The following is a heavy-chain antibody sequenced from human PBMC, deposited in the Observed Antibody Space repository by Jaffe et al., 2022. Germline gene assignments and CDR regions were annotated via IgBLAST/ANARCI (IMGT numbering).Heavy chain of an antibody. V-gene: IGHV3-20*01. D-gene: IGHD3-3*01. CDR1: GFTFDDYG. Sequence: EVQLVESGGGVVRPGGSLRLSCAASGFTFDDYGMSWVRQAPGKGLEWVSGINWNGGSTGYADSVKGRFTISRDNAKNSLYLQMNSLRAEDTALYHCARAKTTRARYDFWSGYGNDAFDIWGQGTMVTVSS. J-gene: IGHJ3*02. CDR2: INWNGGST. CDR3: ARAKTTRARYDFWSGYGNDAFDI.